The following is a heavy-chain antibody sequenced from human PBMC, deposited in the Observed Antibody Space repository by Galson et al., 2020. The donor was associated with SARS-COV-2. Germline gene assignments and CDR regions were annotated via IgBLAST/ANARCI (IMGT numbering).Heavy chain of an antibody. V-gene: IGHV3-30-3*01. CDR2: ISYDGSNK. Sequence: PGGSLRLSCAASGFTFSRYDMHWVRQAPGKGLEWVAVISYDGSNKYYADSVKGRFTISRDNSKNTLYLQMNSLRAEDTAVYYCARDLLMVNPYYYYYGMDVWGQGTTVTVSS. D-gene: IGHD2-8*01. CDR1: GFTFSRYD. J-gene: IGHJ6*02. CDR3: ARDLLMVNPYYYYYGMDV.